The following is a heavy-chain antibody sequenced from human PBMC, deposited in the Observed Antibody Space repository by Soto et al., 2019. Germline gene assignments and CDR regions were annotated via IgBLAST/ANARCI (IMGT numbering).Heavy chain of an antibody. D-gene: IGHD2-2*01. V-gene: IGHV4-30-4*01. CDR1: GGSISSGDYY. J-gene: IGHJ5*02. CDR2: IYYSGST. CDR3: ARDQYCSSTSCYAGGWFDP. Sequence: SETLSLTCTVSGGSISSGDYYWSWIRQPPGKGLEWIGYIYYSGSTYYNPSLKSRVTISVDTSKNQFSLKLSSVTAADTAVYYCARDQYCSSTSCYAGGWFDPWGQGTLVTVSS.